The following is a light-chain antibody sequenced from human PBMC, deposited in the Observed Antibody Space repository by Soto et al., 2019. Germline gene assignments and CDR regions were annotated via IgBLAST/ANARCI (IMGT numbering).Light chain of an antibody. CDR2: AAS. V-gene: IGKV1-12*01. J-gene: IGKJ2*01. CDR1: HVISSW. Sequence: DIQMTQSPSSVSASVGDRVTITCRASHVISSWLAWYQQKPGKAPKLLIYAASRLQSGVPSRFSGSESGADFTLTISSLQPEDVATYYCQQTNNFPYTFGQGPSWRSN. CDR3: QQTNNFPYT.